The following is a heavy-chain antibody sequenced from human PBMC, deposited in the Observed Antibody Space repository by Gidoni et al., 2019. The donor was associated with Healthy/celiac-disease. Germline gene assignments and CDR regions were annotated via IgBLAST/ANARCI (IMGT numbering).Heavy chain of an antibody. Sequence: QLQLVQSGAAVKKPGSSVKVSCQASGGAFRTYAISWGRQAPGQGLEWMGGIIPIFGTANYAKKFQGRVTITADESTSTAYMELSSLRSEDTAVYYCRNYGSGRKQPDYYYGMDVWGQGTTVTVSS. V-gene: IGHV1-69*01. J-gene: IGHJ6*02. CDR3: RNYGSGRKQPDYYYGMDV. CDR1: GGAFRTYA. CDR2: IIPIFGTA. D-gene: IGHD3-10*01.